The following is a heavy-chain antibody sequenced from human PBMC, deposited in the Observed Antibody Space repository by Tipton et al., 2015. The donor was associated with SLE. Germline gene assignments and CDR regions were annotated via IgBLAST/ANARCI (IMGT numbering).Heavy chain of an antibody. D-gene: IGHD3-10*01. V-gene: IGHV3-9*01. CDR1: GFTFHDYA. J-gene: IGHJ4*02. CDR2: ISWNSASL. CDR3: ARTEQGTGSYYRLVFEI. Sequence: SLRLSCAASGFTFHDYAMHWVRQAPGKGLEWVSSISWNSASLGYVDSVKGRFTISRDNANNSLYLQMNSLRTEDTALYYCARTEQGTGSYYRLVFEIWGQGTLVTVSS.